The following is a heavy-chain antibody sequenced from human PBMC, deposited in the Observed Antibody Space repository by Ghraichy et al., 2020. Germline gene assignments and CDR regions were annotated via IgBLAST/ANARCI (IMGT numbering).Heavy chain of an antibody. Sequence: LSLTCAASGFTFSSYIMNWVRQAPGKGLDWVSSISSSISYIYYADSVKGRVTISRYNAKNSLYLQMNSLRAEDTAVYYCARDCQFVVVITACMDVWGQGTTVTVSS. CDR1: GFTFSSYI. V-gene: IGHV3-21*01. J-gene: IGHJ6*02. CDR2: ISSSISYI. CDR3: ARDCQFVVVITACMDV. D-gene: IGHD3-3*01.